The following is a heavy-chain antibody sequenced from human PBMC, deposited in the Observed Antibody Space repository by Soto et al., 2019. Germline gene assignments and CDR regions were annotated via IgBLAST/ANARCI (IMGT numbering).Heavy chain of an antibody. V-gene: IGHV5-51*01. CDR3: ARSLWSSYYPWFDP. Sequence: PGESLKISCKGSGYSFTDYWIGWVRQMPGEGLEWMGIIYPGDSDTRYSPSFQGQVTISADKSISTAYLQWSSLKASDTAMYYCARSLWSSYYPWFDPWGQGTLVTVSS. D-gene: IGHD3-3*01. J-gene: IGHJ5*02. CDR2: IYPGDSDT. CDR1: GYSFTDYW.